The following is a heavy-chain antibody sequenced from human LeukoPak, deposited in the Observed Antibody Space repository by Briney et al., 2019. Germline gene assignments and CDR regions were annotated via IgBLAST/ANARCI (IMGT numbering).Heavy chain of an antibody. Sequence: GGSLRLSCAASGFTFSSYWMHWVRQAPGKGLVWVARINPGGSSITYADSVKGRFTISRDNAKNTLYLQMDSLRAEDTGVYYCARDNYGDQPDAFDIWGQGTMVTVSS. V-gene: IGHV3-74*01. D-gene: IGHD4-17*01. CDR2: INPGGSSI. CDR1: GFTFSSYW. J-gene: IGHJ3*02. CDR3: ARDNYGDQPDAFDI.